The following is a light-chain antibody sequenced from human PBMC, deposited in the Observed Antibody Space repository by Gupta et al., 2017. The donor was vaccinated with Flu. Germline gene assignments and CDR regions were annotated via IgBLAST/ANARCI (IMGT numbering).Light chain of an antibody. CDR2: DVS. CDR1: SSDVGGYNY. V-gene: IGLV2-11*01. Sequence: QSALPQPRSVSGSPGRSVTISCTGTSSDVGGYNYVSWYQQHPGKAPKLMIYDVSKRPSGVPDRFSGSKSGNTASLTISGLQAEDEADYYCCSYAGSYTLVFGGGTKLTVL. J-gene: IGLJ2*01. CDR3: CSYAGSYTLV.